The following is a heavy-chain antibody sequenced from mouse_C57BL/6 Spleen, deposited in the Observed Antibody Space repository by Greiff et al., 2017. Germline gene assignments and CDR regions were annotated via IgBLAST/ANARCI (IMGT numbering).Heavy chain of an antibody. CDR3: ARLRPDGGFAY. CDR2: INRDGGST. V-gene: IGHV5-2*01. Sequence: EVKLMESGGGLVQPGESLKLSCESNEYEFPSHDMSWVRKTPEKRLELVAAINRDGGSTYYPDTMERRFIISRDNTKKTLYLQMSSLRSEDTALYYCARLRPDGGFAYWGPGTLVTVSA. J-gene: IGHJ3*01. CDR1: EYEFPSHD.